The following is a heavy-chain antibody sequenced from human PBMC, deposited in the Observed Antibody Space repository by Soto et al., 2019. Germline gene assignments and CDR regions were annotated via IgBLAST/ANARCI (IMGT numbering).Heavy chain of an antibody. J-gene: IGHJ4*02. CDR2: ITGTGSTI. D-gene: IGHD6-25*01. CDR3: VREEQRSWFNHKQFDS. CDR1: GFTFSRYE. Sequence: EAQLVESGGGLVQPGGSLRLSCVASGFTFSRYEMNWVRQAPGKGLEWVAYITGTGSTIYYADSVKGRFTISRDNANNSLYLQMNNLRAEDTAVYYCVREEQRSWFNHKQFDSWGQGTLVTVSS. V-gene: IGHV3-48*03.